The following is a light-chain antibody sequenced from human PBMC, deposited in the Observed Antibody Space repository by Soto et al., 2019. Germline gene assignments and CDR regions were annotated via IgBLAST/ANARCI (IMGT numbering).Light chain of an antibody. CDR2: LNSDGSH. J-gene: IGLJ2*01. V-gene: IGLV4-69*01. Sequence: QPVLTQSPSASASLGASVKLTCTLSSGHSSYAIAWHQQHPEKGPRYLMKLNSDGSHSKGDGIPDRFSGSSSGAERYLTISSLQYEDEADYYCQTWGTGIQVFGGGTKLTVL. CDR3: QTWGTGIQV. CDR1: SGHSSYA.